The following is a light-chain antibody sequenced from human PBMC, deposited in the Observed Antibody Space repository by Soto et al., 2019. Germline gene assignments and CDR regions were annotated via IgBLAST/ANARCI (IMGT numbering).Light chain of an antibody. CDR2: HAS. CDR1: QSISSW. Sequence: DIQMTQSPSTLSASVGDRVTITCRASQSISSWLAWYQQKPGQAPKLLIYHASSLESGVPSRFSGSGSGTEFTLISSSLQADDFATYYRQHYNSYLTFGGGTKVEIK. CDR3: QHYNSYLT. J-gene: IGKJ4*01. V-gene: IGKV1-5*03.